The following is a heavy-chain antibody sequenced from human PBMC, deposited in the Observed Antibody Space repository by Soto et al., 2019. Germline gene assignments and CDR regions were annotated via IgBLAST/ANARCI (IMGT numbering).Heavy chain of an antibody. D-gene: IGHD6-13*01. CDR3: ARELTAAGTHIDYHGLDV. CDR1: GFSFSFYA. V-gene: IGHV3-30-3*01. CDR2: ISYDGSSQ. Sequence: QLQLVESGGGVVQPARSLRLSCAASGFSFSFYAIHWVRQAPGKGLEWVAFISYDGSSQYYADSVKGRFTISRDNSKNTVYLQMNSLRPEDNSVYYCARELTAAGTHIDYHGLDVWGQGTTVTVSS. J-gene: IGHJ6*02.